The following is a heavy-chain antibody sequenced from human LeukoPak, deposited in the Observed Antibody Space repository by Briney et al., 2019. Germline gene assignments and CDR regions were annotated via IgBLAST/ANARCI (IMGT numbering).Heavy chain of an antibody. CDR1: GFTFSSYA. Sequence: GGSLRLSCAASGFTFSSYAMSWVRQAPGKGLEWVSAISGSGGSTYYADSVKGRLTISRDNSKNTLYLQMNSLRAEDTAVYYCAKDRGSSLPGPSDYWGQGTLVTVSS. J-gene: IGHJ4*02. D-gene: IGHD6-6*01. CDR3: AKDRGSSLPGPSDY. CDR2: ISGSGGST. V-gene: IGHV3-23*01.